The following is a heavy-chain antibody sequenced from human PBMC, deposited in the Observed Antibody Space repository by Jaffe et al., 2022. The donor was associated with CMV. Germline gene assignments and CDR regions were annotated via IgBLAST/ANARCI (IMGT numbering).Heavy chain of an antibody. CDR2: ISSSSSYI. D-gene: IGHD7-27*01. J-gene: IGHJ4*02. V-gene: IGHV3-21*01. Sequence: EVQLVESGGGLVKPGGSLRLSCAASGFTFSSYSMNWVRQAPGKGLEWVSSISSSSSYIYYADSVKGRFTISRDNAKNSLYLQMNSLRAEDTAVYYCASYRTITGADYWGQGTLVTVSS. CDR3: ASYRTITGADY. CDR1: GFTFSSYS.